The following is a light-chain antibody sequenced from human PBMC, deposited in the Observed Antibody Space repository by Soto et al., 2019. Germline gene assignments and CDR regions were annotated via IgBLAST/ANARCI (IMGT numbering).Light chain of an antibody. Sequence: EIVLTQFPGTLSLSPGERATLSCRASQSVGSNYLAWYQQRPGQPPNLLIFGASHRAPDIPDRFSGSGSGTDFTLTISRLEPEDFAVYYCQQFGTSPLVTFGPGTKGDIK. J-gene: IGKJ3*01. CDR3: QQFGTSPLVT. V-gene: IGKV3-20*01. CDR1: QSVGSNY. CDR2: GAS.